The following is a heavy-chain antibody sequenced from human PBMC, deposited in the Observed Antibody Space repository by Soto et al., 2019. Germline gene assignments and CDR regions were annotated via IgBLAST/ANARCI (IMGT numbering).Heavy chain of an antibody. CDR3: ARGVVAAAGLDYYYYMDV. D-gene: IGHD6-13*01. V-gene: IGHV1-2*04. J-gene: IGHJ6*03. CDR1: GYTFTGYY. Sequence: ASVKVSCKASGYTFTGYYMHWVRQAPGQGLEWMGWINPNSGGTNYAQKFQGWVTMTRDTSISTAYMELSRLRSDDTAVYYCARGVVAAAGLDYYYYMDVWGKGTTVTVSS. CDR2: INPNSGGT.